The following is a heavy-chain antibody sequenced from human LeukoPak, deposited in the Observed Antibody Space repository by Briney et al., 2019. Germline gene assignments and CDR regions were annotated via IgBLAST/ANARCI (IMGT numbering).Heavy chain of an antibody. D-gene: IGHD6-13*01. CDR1: GFTVSSNY. CDR2: IYSGGST. J-gene: IGHJ4*01. V-gene: IGHV3-66*01. CDR3: AKVRTGYSSSSDY. Sequence: GGSLRLSCAASGFTVSSNYMSWVRQAPGKGLEWVSVIYSGGSTYYADSVKGRFTISRDNSKNPLFLHMNNLRADDTALYYCAKVRTGYSSSSDYWGRGTLVTVSS.